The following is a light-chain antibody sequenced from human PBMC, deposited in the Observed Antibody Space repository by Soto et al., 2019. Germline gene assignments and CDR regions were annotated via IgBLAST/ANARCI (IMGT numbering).Light chain of an antibody. Sequence: EIMMTQSPAILSVSPGERATLSCRASQSVSINLAWYQQKPDQVPRLLIYGASTRATGIPASFSGSGSGTEFTLTISSLQSEDFAVYYCQQYNNWPRTFGQGTKVDI. V-gene: IGKV3-15*01. J-gene: IGKJ1*01. CDR3: QQYNNWPRT. CDR1: QSVSIN. CDR2: GAS.